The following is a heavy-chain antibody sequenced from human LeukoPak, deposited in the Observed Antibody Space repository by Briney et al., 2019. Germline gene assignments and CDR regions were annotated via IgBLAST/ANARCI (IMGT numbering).Heavy chain of an antibody. CDR3: ARDYTAMATPFFDY. J-gene: IGHJ4*02. V-gene: IGHV4-34*01. D-gene: IGHD5-18*01. CDR1: GGSFSGYY. Sequence: SETLSLTCAVYGGSFSGYYWSWIRQPPGKGLEWIGEINHSGSTNYNPSLKSRVTISVDTSKNQFSLKLSSVTAADTAVYYCARDYTAMATPFFDYWGQGILVTVSS. CDR2: INHSGST.